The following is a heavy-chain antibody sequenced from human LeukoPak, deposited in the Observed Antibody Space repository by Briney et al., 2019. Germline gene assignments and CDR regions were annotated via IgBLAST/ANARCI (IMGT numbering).Heavy chain of an antibody. CDR2: MNPNSGNT. CDR1: GYTFTSYD. Sequence: ASVKVSCKASGYTFTSYDINWVRQATGQGLEWMGWMNPNSGNTGYAQKFQGRVTMTRNTSISTAHMELSSLRSEDTAVYYCARASGEWLVRIWVNWFDPWGQGTLVTVSS. V-gene: IGHV1-8*01. D-gene: IGHD6-19*01. CDR3: ARASGEWLVRIWVNWFDP. J-gene: IGHJ5*02.